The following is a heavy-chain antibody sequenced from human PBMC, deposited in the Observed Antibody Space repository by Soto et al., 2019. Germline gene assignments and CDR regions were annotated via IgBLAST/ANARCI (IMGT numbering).Heavy chain of an antibody. CDR3: ARRGYYGDTETYYYYYYMDV. CDR2: INHSGST. V-gene: IGHV4-34*01. D-gene: IGHD4-17*01. CDR1: GGSFSGYY. Sequence: PSETLSLTCAVYGGSFSGYYWSWIRQPPGKGLEWIGEINHSGSTNYNPSLKSRVTISVDTSKNQFSLKLSSVTTADTAVYYCARRGYYGDTETYYYYYYMDVWGKGTTVTVSS. J-gene: IGHJ6*03.